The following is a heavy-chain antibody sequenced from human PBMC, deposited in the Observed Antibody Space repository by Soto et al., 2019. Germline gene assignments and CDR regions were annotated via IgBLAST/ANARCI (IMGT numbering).Heavy chain of an antibody. D-gene: IGHD2-15*01. CDR2: ISSNGGST. V-gene: IGHV3-64*01. J-gene: IGHJ4*02. Sequence: GGSLRLSCAASGFTFSSYAMHWVRQAPGKGLEYVSAISSNGGSTYYANSVKGRFTISRDNSKNTLYLQMGSLRAEDMAVYYCARSGIVVVVAARHLNYWGQGTLVTVSS. CDR3: ARSGIVVVVAARHLNY. CDR1: GFTFSSYA.